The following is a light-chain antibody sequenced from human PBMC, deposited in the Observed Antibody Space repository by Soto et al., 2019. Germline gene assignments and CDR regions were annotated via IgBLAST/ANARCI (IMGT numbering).Light chain of an antibody. CDR1: QPISTW. Sequence: DIQMTQSPSSVSASVGDRVTITCRASQPISTWLAWFQQKPGKAPRLLIYAASTLQSGVSSRFSGSGSGTDFTLTISSLQPEDFATYFCQQANHYPLTYGGGTKVEV. CDR2: AAS. J-gene: IGKJ4*01. V-gene: IGKV1-12*01. CDR3: QQANHYPLT.